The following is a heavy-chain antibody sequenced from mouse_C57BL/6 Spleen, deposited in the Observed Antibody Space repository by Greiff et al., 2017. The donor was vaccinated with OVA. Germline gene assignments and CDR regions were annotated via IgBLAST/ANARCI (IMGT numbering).Heavy chain of an antibody. CDR2: IHPNSGST. CDR1: GYTFTSYW. Sequence: QVQLQQPGAELVKPGASVKLSCKASGYTFTSYWMHWVKQRPGQGLEWIGMIHPNSGSTNYNEKFKSKATLTVDKSSSTAYMQLSSLTSEDSAVYYCARTHYSNWYFDVWGTGTTVTVSS. J-gene: IGHJ1*03. D-gene: IGHD2-5*01. CDR3: ARTHYSNWYFDV. V-gene: IGHV1-64*01.